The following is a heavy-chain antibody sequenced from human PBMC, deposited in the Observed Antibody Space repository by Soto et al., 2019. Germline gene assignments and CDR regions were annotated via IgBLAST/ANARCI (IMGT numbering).Heavy chain of an antibody. D-gene: IGHD1-26*01. J-gene: IGHJ4*02. CDR1: GFTFSSYA. CDR3: AKANLNGKGANDY. V-gene: IGHV3-23*01. Sequence: EVQLLESGGGLGQPGGSLKLSCAASGFTFSSYAMPWVGQPPGKGREWVAVISDSGTGTYYADSVKGRFTISRDNSKNTLYLQMNSLRADDTAVYYCAKANLNGKGANDYWGQGALVTVSS. CDR2: ISDSGTGT.